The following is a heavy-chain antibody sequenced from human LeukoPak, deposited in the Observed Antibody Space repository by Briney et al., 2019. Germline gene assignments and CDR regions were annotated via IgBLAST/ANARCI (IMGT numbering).Heavy chain of an antibody. V-gene: IGHV3-33*01. CDR2: IWYDGSNK. J-gene: IGHJ4*02. CDR3: ARDQSKQWLIHPQYYFDY. CDR1: GFTLSSYG. D-gene: IGHD6-19*01. Sequence: PGGSLRLSCAASGFTLSSYGMHWVRQAPGKGLEWVAVIWYDGSNKYYADSVKGRFTISRDNSKNTLYLQMNSLRAEDTAVYYCARDQSKQWLIHPQYYFDYWGQGTLVTVSS.